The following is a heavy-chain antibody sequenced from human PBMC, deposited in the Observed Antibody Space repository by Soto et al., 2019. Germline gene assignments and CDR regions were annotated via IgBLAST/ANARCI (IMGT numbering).Heavy chain of an antibody. CDR3: AKDFDGRGINWFDP. CDR1: GFTFSSYA. V-gene: IGHV3-23*01. CDR2: ISGSGGST. D-gene: IGHD3-9*01. Sequence: GVLRLSCAASGFTFSSYAMSWVRQAPGKGLEWVSAISGSGGSTYYADSVKGRFTISRDNSKNTLYLQMNSLRAEDTAVYYCAKDFDGRGINWFDPWGQGTLVTVSS. J-gene: IGHJ5*02.